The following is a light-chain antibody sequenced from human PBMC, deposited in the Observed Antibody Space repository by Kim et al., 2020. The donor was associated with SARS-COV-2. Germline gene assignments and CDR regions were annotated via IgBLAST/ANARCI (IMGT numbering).Light chain of an antibody. CDR2: GRD. J-gene: IGLJ1*01. V-gene: IGLV3-19*01. CDR1: SLGTYY. CDR3: NSRDTTDGLFV. Sequence: ALGQTVKITCQGDSLGTYYVNWYQQKPGQAPVFVIDGRDNRPSGIPDRFSVSRSRNTASLTSAGAQAEDEADYYCNSRDTTDGLFVFGTGTKVTVL.